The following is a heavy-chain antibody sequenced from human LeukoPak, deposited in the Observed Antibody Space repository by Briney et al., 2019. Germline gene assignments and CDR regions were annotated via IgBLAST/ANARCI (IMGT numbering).Heavy chain of an antibody. CDR3: AREWSGDSSGYYYVHFSY. D-gene: IGHD3-22*01. J-gene: IGHJ4*02. CDR1: GGTFSSYA. CDR2: IIPIFGTA. Sequence: ASVKVSCKASGGTFSSYAISWVRQAPGQGLEWIGGIIPIFGTANYAQKFQGRVTITADESTSTAYMELSSLRSEDTAVYYCAREWSGDSSGYYYVHFSYWGQGTLVTVSS. V-gene: IGHV1-69*13.